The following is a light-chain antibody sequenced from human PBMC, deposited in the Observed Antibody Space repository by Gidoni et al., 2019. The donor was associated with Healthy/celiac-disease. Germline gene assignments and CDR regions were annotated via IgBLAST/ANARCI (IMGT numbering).Light chain of an antibody. J-gene: IGKJ1*01. V-gene: IGKV1-8*01. Sequence: AIRLTHSPPSLSASTGDRVTITCRASQGISSYLAWYQQKPGKAPKLLIYAASTSESGVPARFSGSGSGTDFTLTISCLQSEDFATYYCQQYYSYPPTFGQGTKVEIK. CDR2: AAS. CDR1: QGISSY. CDR3: QQYYSYPPT.